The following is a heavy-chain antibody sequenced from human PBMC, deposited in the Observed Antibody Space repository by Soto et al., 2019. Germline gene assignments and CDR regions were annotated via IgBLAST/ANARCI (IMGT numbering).Heavy chain of an antibody. CDR1: GGSISGYY. CDR3: ARHSNEYRKSLDY. J-gene: IGHJ4*02. D-gene: IGHD1-1*01. V-gene: IGHV4-59*08. Sequence: QLHLQESGPGLVKPSETLSLTCTVSGGSISGYYWSWIRQPPGKGLEWIAYIYYSGSTNSNPSLKSRVTLSVDTSKNQFSLKLSSVTAADTALYYCARHSNEYRKSLDYWGQGTLVTVSS. CDR2: IYYSGST.